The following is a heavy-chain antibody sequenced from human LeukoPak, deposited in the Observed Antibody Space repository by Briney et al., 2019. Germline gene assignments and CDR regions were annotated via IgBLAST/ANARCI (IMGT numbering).Heavy chain of an antibody. CDR1: GGTFGTYA. D-gene: IGHD3-22*01. CDR3: ARADSSGYSDFDY. Sequence: SVKVSCKASGGTFGTYAISWVRQAPGQGLEWMGGIIPIFGIANYEQKFQGRVTITADESTSTAYMELSSLRSEDTAVYYCARADSSGYSDFDYWGQGTLVTVSS. J-gene: IGHJ4*02. CDR2: IIPIFGIA. V-gene: IGHV1-69*13.